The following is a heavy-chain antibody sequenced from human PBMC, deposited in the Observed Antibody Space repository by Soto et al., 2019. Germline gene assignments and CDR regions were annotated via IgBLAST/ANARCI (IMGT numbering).Heavy chain of an antibody. Sequence: ASVKVSCKASGYTFTSYGISWVRQAPGQGLEWMGWISAYNGNTNYAQKLQGRVTMTTDTSTSTAYMELRSLRSDDTAVYYRARLHYGSGSSYYYYYGMDVWGQGTTVTVSS. J-gene: IGHJ6*02. D-gene: IGHD3-10*01. V-gene: IGHV1-18*01. CDR1: GYTFTSYG. CDR3: ARLHYGSGSSYYYYYGMDV. CDR2: ISAYNGNT.